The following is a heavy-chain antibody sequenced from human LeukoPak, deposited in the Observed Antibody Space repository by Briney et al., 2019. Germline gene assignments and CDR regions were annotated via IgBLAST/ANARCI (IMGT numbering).Heavy chain of an antibody. CDR2: INPNSGGT. CDR3: RVVVNTVYYFDY. Sequence: ASVKVSCKASGYTFTGYYMHWVRQAPGQGLEWMGWINPNSGGTNYAQKFQGRVIMTRDTSISTAYMELSRLRSDDTAVYYCRVVVNTVYYFDYWGQGTLVTVSS. D-gene: IGHD2-21*01. CDR1: GYTFTGYY. V-gene: IGHV1-2*02. J-gene: IGHJ4*02.